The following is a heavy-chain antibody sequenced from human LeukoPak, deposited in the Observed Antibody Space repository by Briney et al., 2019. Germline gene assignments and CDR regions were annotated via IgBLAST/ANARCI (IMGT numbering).Heavy chain of an antibody. CDR3: ASSIQPGFDY. V-gene: IGHV1-69*05. D-gene: IGHD1-1*01. CDR2: IIPIFGTA. CDR1: GGTFSSYA. Sequence: ASVKVSCKASGGTFSSYAISWVRQAPGQGLEWMGGIIPIFGTANYAQKFQGRVTITTDESTSTAYMELSSLRSEDTAVYYCASSIQPGFDYWGQGTLVTVSS. J-gene: IGHJ4*02.